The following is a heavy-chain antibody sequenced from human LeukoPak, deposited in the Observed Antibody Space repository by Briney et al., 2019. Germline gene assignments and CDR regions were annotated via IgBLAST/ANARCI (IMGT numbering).Heavy chain of an antibody. CDR1: GGSISSYY. Sequence: SETLSLTCAVSGGSISSYYWSWIRQPPGKGLEWIGYIYYSGSTNYNPSLKSRVTISVDTSKNQFSLKLSSVTAADTAVYYCASVPAAILGFWFDPWGQGTLVTVSS. CDR3: ASVPAAILGFWFDP. CDR2: IYYSGST. J-gene: IGHJ5*02. V-gene: IGHV4-59*01. D-gene: IGHD2-2*01.